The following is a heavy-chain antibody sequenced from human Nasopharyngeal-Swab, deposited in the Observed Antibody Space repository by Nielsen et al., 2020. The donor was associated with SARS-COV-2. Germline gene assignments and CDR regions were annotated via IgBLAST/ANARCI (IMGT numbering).Heavy chain of an antibody. CDR1: GGSIKSYY. CDR3: ARDSSGWHY. CDR2: SFYSGTP. Sequence: SETLSLTCTVSGGSIKSYYWSWVRQPPGKGLEWIGNSFYSGTPNYNPSLKSRVTISVDAPRNQFSLRLNSVTSADTAMYYCARDSSGWHYWGQGTPVTVSS. J-gene: IGHJ4*02. D-gene: IGHD6-19*01. V-gene: IGHV4-59*01.